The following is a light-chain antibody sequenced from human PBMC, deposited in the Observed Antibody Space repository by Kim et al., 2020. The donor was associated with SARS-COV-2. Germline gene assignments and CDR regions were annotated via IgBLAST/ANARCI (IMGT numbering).Light chain of an antibody. Sequence: ASISCRSSQSLLDSDDGNTYLDWYQQKPGQSPQLLIYTLSDRASGVPDRFSGSGSGTDFTLKISRVEAEDVGVYYCMQRIEFPWTFGQGTKVDIK. V-gene: IGKV2-40*01. CDR1: QSLLDSDDGNTY. J-gene: IGKJ1*01. CDR3: MQRIEFPWT. CDR2: TLS.